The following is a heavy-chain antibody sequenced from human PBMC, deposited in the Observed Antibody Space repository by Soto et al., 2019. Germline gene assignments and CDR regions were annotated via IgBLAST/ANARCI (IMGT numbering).Heavy chain of an antibody. CDR2: IYYSGST. CDR1: GGSISSYY. D-gene: IGHD6-13*01. V-gene: IGHV4-59*12. J-gene: IGHJ4*02. CDR3: ARGWFSSSWYADY. Sequence: PSETLSLTCTVSGGSISSYYWSWIRQPPGKGLEWIGYIYYSGSTNYNPSLKSRVTISVDTSKNQSSLKLSSVTAADTAVYYCARGWFSSSWYADYWGQGNLVTVSS.